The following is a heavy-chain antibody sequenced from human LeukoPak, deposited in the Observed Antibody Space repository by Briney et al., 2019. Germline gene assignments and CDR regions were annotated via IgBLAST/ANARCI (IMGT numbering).Heavy chain of an antibody. CDR2: IYYGGST. CDR1: GGSISSYY. Sequence: SETLSLTCTVSGGSISSYYWSWIRQPPGKGLEWIGFIYYGGSTHYKSSLKSRVTISVDTSKNQFSLRLSSVTAADTAVYYCARHSGSSPHYFDYWGQGTLVTVSS. J-gene: IGHJ4*02. CDR3: ARHSGSSPHYFDY. V-gene: IGHV4-59*08. D-gene: IGHD1-26*01.